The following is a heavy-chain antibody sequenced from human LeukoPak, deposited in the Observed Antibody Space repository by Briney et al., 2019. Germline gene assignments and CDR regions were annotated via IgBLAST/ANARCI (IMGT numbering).Heavy chain of an antibody. CDR1: GGSISSYY. CDR3: ARSSYLFNPYYFDY. D-gene: IGHD1-14*01. CDR2: IYTSGST. V-gene: IGHV4-4*07. Sequence: SETLSLTCTVSGGSISSYYWSWIRQPAGKGLEWIGRIYTSGSTNYNPSLKSRVTMSVDTSKNQFSLKLSSVTAADTAVYYCARSSYLFNPYYFDYWGQGTLVTVSS. J-gene: IGHJ4*02.